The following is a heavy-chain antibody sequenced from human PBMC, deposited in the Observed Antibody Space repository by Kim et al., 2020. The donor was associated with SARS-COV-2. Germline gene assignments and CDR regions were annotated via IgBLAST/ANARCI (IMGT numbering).Heavy chain of an antibody. D-gene: IGHD6-13*01. V-gene: IGHV3-23*01. CDR2: ISGSGGST. CDR1: GFTFSSYA. J-gene: IGHJ4*02. CDR3: AKDLYSSSWRAYYFDY. Sequence: GGSLRLSCAASGFTFSSYAMSWVRQAPGKGLEWVSAISGSGGSTYYADSVKGRFTTSRDTSKNTLYLQMNSLRAEDTAVYYCAKDLYSSSWRAYYFDYWGQGTLVTVSS.